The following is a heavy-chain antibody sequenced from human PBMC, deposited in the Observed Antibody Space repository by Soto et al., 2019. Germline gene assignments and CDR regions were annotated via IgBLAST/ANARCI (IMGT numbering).Heavy chain of an antibody. J-gene: IGHJ4*02. V-gene: IGHV3-30*18. CDR3: AKIRRRGSGLDTYFDY. Sequence: QVQLVESGGGVVQPGRSLRLSCAASGFTFSSYGMHWVRQAPGKGLEWVAVISYDGSNKYYADFVKGRFTISRDNYKNALYLQMNSLRAEDTAVYYCAKIRRRGSGLDTYFDYWGQGTMVTVFS. D-gene: IGHD6-19*01. CDR2: ISYDGSNK. CDR1: GFTFSSYG.